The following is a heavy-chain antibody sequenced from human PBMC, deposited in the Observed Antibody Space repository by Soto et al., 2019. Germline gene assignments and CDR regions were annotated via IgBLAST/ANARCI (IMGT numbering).Heavy chain of an antibody. CDR3: ARETSAPGTFREDASDI. V-gene: IGHV1-69*12. CDR1: GDTFSNYV. J-gene: IGHJ3*02. D-gene: IGHD6-13*01. Sequence: QVQLVQSGAEVKKPGSSVKDACKVSGDTFSNYVINWVRQAPGQGLDWMGAIVPIFRTANYAQKFQGRVTITADEFTITAYMELSGLRSDDTATYYCARETSAPGTFREDASDIWGQGTLVTVSS. CDR2: IVPIFRTA.